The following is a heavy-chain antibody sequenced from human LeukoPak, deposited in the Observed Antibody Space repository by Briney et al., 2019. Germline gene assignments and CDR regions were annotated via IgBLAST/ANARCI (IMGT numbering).Heavy chain of an antibody. CDR2: INPSGGST. V-gene: IGHV1-46*01. D-gene: IGHD3-22*01. CDR3: ARDSDSSGHE. Sequence: AAVKVSYQASGYTCTSYDMRWVRHGPGPGLEWMGIINPSGGSTSYAQKFQGRVSMTRDTSTSTVDMELSSLRSEDTAVYYCARDSDSSGHEWGQGTLVTVSS. CDR1: GYTCTSYD. J-gene: IGHJ4*02.